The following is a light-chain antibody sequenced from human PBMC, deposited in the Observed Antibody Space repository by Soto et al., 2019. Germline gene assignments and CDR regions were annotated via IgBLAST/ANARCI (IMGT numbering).Light chain of an antibody. CDR2: DTS. CDR3: QQSYSTPRT. CDR1: QSVSRY. V-gene: IGKV3-11*01. Sequence: DIVLPQSPATLSLSPGERATLSCRASQSVSRYLAWYQQKPGQAPRLLIYDTSNRATGIPARFSGSGSGTDFTLTISSLQPEDFATYYCQQSYSTPRTFGQGTKVDIK. J-gene: IGKJ1*01.